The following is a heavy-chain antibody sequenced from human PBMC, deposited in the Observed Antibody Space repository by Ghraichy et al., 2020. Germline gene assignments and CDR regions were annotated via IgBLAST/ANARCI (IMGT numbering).Heavy chain of an antibody. J-gene: IGHJ4*02. CDR2: IYSGGST. D-gene: IGHD6-13*01. CDR3: ARATAGAFDD. V-gene: IGHV3-66*01. Sequence: GGSLRLSCAASGFTVSSNYMSWVRQAPGKGLEWVSVIYSGGSTYYADSVKGRFTISRDNSKNTLYLQMNGLRAEDTAVYYCARATAGAFDDWGQGTLVTVSS. CDR1: GFTVSSNY.